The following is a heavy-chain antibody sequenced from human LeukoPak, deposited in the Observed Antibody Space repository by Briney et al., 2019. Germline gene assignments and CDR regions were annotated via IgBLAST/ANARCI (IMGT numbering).Heavy chain of an antibody. D-gene: IGHD3-16*01. Sequence: GGSLRLSCAASGFSFSNYAMSWVRQAPGKGLEWVSAISNSGGSTYYEDSVKGRFTISRDNSKNTLYLQVDSRRAENTAVYYCAKPAWGGTYDDCGQGPLVTVS. V-gene: IGHV3-23*01. CDR1: GFSFSNYA. J-gene: IGHJ4*02. CDR3: AKPAWGGTYDD. CDR2: ISNSGGST.